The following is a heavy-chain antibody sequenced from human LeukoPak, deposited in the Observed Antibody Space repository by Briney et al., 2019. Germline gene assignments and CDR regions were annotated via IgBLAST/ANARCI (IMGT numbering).Heavy chain of an antibody. CDR3: AREIKRRYYDSSGYYYYFDY. V-gene: IGHV4-30-2*01. CDR2: IYHSGST. Sequence: SQTLSLTCAVSGVSISSGGYSWSWIRQPPGKGLEWIGYIYHSGSTYYDPSLKSRVTISVDRSKNQFSLKLSSVTAADTAVYYCAREIKRRYYDSSGYYYYFDYWGQGTLVTVSS. D-gene: IGHD3-22*01. J-gene: IGHJ4*02. CDR1: GVSISSGGYS.